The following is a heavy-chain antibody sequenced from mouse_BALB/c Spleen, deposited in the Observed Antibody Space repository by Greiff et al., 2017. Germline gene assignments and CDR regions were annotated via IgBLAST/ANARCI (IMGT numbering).Heavy chain of an antibody. Sequence: QVQLKQSGAELVRPGSSVKISCKASGYAFSSYWMNWVKQRPGQGLEWIGQIYPGDGDTNYNGKFKGKATLTADKSSSTAYMQLSSLTSEDSAVYFCAREMVTYFDYWGQGTTLTVSS. J-gene: IGHJ2*01. CDR2: IYPGDGDT. D-gene: IGHD2-3*01. V-gene: IGHV1-80*01. CDR3: AREMVTYFDY. CDR1: GYAFSSYW.